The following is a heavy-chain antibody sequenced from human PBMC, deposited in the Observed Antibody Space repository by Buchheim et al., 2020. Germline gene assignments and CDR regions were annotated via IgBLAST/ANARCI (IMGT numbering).Heavy chain of an antibody. Sequence: LVESGGDVVQPGGSLRLSCSVSEFTFSNSIIHWVRQAPGKGLEWVTAMSYDGYSKYYADSVKGRFTISSDSSKNALFVQMDSLRPEDTGVYYCAREGGTSGTCGYFDIWGRGTL. CDR2: MSYDGYSK. V-gene: IGHV3-30-3*01. J-gene: IGHJ2*01. CDR1: EFTFSNSI. D-gene: IGHD1-26*01. CDR3: AREGGTSGTCGYFDI.